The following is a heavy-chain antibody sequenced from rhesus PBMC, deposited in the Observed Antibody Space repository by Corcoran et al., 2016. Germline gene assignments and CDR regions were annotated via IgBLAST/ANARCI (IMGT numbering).Heavy chain of an antibody. V-gene: IGHV4-76*01. CDR2: IYGSSGST. CDR1: GHSISSGYD. Sequence: QVQLQESGPGVVKPSETLSLTCAVSGHSISSGYDWSWIRPPPGKGLEWIGYIYGSSGSTNYNPSLNNRVTISKETSKNQFSLKLSSVTAADTAVYYCARPKGGGWGDYYAHWGQGGLVTVSS. J-gene: IGHJ4*01. D-gene: IGHD3-34*01. CDR3: ARPKGGGWGDYYAH.